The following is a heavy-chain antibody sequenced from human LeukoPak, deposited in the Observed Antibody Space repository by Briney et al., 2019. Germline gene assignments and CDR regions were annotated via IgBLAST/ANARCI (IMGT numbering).Heavy chain of an antibody. D-gene: IGHD3-22*01. CDR1: GYTFTGYY. V-gene: IGHV1-2*02. Sequence: GASVKVSCKASGYTFTGYYMHWVRQAPGQGLEWMGWINPNSGGTNYAQKFQGRVTMTRDTSISTAYMEPSRLRSDDTAVYYCAREGMEDSSGYQLDYWGQGTLVTVSS. CDR2: INPNSGGT. J-gene: IGHJ4*02. CDR3: AREGMEDSSGYQLDY.